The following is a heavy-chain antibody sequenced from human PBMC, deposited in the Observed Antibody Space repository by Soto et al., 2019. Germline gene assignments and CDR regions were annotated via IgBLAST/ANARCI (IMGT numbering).Heavy chain of an antibody. CDR2: IYYSGST. CDR1: GGNISSYY. Sequence: TSETLSLTSTVSGGNISSYYWSWIRQPPGKGLEWIGYIYYSGSTNYNPSLKSRVTISVDTSKNQFSLKLSSVTAADTAVYYCASSGSYYPLPFDYWGQGTLITVSS. CDR3: ASSGSYYPLPFDY. J-gene: IGHJ4*02. D-gene: IGHD3-10*01. V-gene: IGHV4-59*01.